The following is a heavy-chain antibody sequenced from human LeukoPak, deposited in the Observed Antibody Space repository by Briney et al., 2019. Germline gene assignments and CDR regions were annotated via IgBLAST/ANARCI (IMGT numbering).Heavy chain of an antibody. D-gene: IGHD3-22*01. CDR2: ISGSGDNT. CDR3: AKGSYYDSSGSFYFDY. Sequence: SCKASGGTFISYAMSWVRQAPGKGLEWVSGISGSGDNTYYADSVKGRFTISRDNSKNTLYVQVNSLGTEDTAAYCCAKGSYYDSSGSFYFDYWGQGTLVTVSS. J-gene: IGHJ4*02. CDR1: GGTFISYA. V-gene: IGHV3-23*01.